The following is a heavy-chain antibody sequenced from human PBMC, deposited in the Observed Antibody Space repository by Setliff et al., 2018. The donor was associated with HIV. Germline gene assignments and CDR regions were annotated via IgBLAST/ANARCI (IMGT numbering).Heavy chain of an antibody. J-gene: IGHJ4*02. V-gene: IGHV3-23*01. CDR2: IRDSGVSF. CDR1: GGSIRSNN. CDR3: TKGVQRLRPYYFDS. D-gene: IGHD4-17*01. Sequence: ETLSLTCTVSGGSIRSNNWSWLRQTPGKGLEWVSGIRDSGVSFYYADSVMGRFTISRDNSKNTLYLQMNSLRVEDTAIYYCTKGVQRLRPYYFDSWGQGTLVTVSS.